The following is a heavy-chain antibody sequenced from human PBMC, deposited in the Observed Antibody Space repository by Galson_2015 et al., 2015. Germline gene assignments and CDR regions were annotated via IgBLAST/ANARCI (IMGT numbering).Heavy chain of an antibody. V-gene: IGHV1-46*01. Sequence: SVKVSCKASGYTFTSYYMHWVRQAPGQGLEWMGIINPSGGSTSYAQKFQGRVTMTRDTSTSTVYMELSSLRSEDTAVYYCARVVSATIFGVVISCGMDVSGQGTTVAVSS. CDR2: INPSGGST. J-gene: IGHJ6*02. CDR1: GYTFTSYY. CDR3: ARVVSATIFGVVISCGMDV. D-gene: IGHD3-3*01.